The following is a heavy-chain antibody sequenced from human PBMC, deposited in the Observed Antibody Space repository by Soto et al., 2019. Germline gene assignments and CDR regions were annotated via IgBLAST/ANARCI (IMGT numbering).Heavy chain of an antibody. CDR1: GGTFSSYA. Sequence: QVQLVQSGAEVKKPGSSVKVSCKASGGTFSSYAISWVRQAPGQGLEWMGGIIPIFGTANYEQKFQGRVTITADDSTRTAYMSLSSLRSEDTAVYYCATPSDPSHYYYGMDVWGQGTTVTVSS. J-gene: IGHJ6*02. V-gene: IGHV1-69*12. CDR2: IIPIFGTA. CDR3: ATPSDPSHYYYGMDV.